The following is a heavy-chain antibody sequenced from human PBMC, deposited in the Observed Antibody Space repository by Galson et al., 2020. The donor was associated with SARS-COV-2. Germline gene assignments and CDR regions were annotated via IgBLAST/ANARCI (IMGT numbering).Heavy chain of an antibody. V-gene: IGHV3-7*01. D-gene: IGHD6-13*01. J-gene: IGHJ6*02. CDR3: AGFETAGFRWGYYGMDV. CDR2: IKQDGSEK. CDR1: GFTFSSYW. Sequence: QLGESLKISCAASGFTFSSYWMSWVRQAPGKGLEGVANIKQDGSEKYYVDSVKGRFTISRDNAKNSLYLQMNSLRAEETAVYYCAGFETAGFRWGYYGMDVGGQGTTVTVSS.